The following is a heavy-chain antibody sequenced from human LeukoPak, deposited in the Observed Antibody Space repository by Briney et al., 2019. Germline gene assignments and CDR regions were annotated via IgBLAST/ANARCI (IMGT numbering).Heavy chain of an antibody. CDR3: ARDSMAAFDY. CDR2: ISYDGSNK. J-gene: IGHJ4*02. D-gene: IGHD2/OR15-2a*01. V-gene: IGHV3-30*03. Sequence: PGGSLRLSCAASGFTFSSHGMHWVRQAPGKGLEWVAVISYDGSNKYYADSVKARFTISRDNSKNTLYLQMNSLRAEDTAVYYCARDSMAAFDYWGQGTLVTVSS. CDR1: GFTFSSHG.